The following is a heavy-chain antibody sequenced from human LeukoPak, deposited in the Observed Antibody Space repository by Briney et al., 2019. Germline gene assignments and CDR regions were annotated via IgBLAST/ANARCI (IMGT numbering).Heavy chain of an antibody. CDR2: IYHSGST. Sequence: SETLSLTCAVSGYSISSGYYWGWIRQPPGKGLEWIGSIYHSGSTCYNPSLKSRVTISVDTSKNQFSLKLSSVTAADTVVYYCAREAVADYMDVWGKGTTVTVSS. CDR1: GYSISSGYY. CDR3: AREAVADYMDV. D-gene: IGHD6-19*01. J-gene: IGHJ6*03. V-gene: IGHV4-38-2*02.